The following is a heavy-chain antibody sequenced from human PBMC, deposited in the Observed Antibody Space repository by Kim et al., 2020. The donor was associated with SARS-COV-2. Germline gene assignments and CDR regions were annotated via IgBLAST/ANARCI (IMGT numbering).Heavy chain of an antibody. CDR2: IYYSGST. CDR3: ARAVPLTIFGVVGLDY. Sequence: SETLSLTCTVSGGSISSYYWSWIRQPPGKGLEWIGYIYYSGSTNYNPSLKSRVTISVDTSKNQFSLKLSPVTAADTAVYYCARAVPLTIFGVVGLDYWGQGTLVTVSS. D-gene: IGHD3-3*01. J-gene: IGHJ4*02. CDR1: GGSISSYY. V-gene: IGHV4-59*13.